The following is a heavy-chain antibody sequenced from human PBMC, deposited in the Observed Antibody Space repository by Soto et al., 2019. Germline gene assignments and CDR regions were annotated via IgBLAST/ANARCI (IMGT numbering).Heavy chain of an antibody. D-gene: IGHD3-16*02. V-gene: IGHV3-64*01. CDR1: GFTFSTFA. Sequence: GGSLRLSCATSGFTFSTFAMHWIRQTPGKGPEYVSAISSNGGNKYYSNSVKGRFTISRDNSQHTLYLQMGDLRPEDTAVYYCARAAGSYQYYFDFWGQGALVTVSS. J-gene: IGHJ4*02. CDR2: ISSNGGNK. CDR3: ARAAGSYQYYFDF.